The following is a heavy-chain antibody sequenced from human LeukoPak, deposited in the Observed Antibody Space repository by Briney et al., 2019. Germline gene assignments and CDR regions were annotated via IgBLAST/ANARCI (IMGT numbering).Heavy chain of an antibody. V-gene: IGHV1-46*01. CDR2: INPSGGST. J-gene: IGHJ3*02. CDR3: ASPITFGGVIADDAFDI. CDR1: GYTFTSYY. D-gene: IGHD3-16*02. Sequence: GASVKVSCKAAGYTFTSYYMHWVRQAPGQGLEWMGIINPSGGSTSYAQKFQGRVTMTRDTSTSTVYMELSSLRSEDTAVYYCASPITFGGVIADDAFDIWGQGTMVTVSS.